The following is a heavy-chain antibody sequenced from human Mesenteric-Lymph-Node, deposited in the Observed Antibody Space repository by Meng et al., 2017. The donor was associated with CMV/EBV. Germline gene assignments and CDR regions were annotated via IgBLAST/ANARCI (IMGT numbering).Heavy chain of an antibody. CDR3: ARDSPWSLDY. Sequence: GGSLRLSCAASGFTFDDYAMHWVRQAPGKGLEWVSLISRLGDRTYYADSVKGRFTISRDNSRNSLYLQMNSLRAEDAALYYCARDSPWSLDYWGQGTLVTVSS. CDR2: ISRLGDRT. V-gene: IGHV3-43D*03. J-gene: IGHJ4*02. CDR1: GFTFDDYA. D-gene: IGHD2-8*02.